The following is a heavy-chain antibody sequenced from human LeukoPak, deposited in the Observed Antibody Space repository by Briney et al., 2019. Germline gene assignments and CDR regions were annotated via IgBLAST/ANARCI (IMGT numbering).Heavy chain of an antibody. CDR3: AREVPYGYYYDSSWYFDL. J-gene: IGHJ2*01. Sequence: PGGSLRLSCAASGFTFSSYGMHWVRQAPGKGLEWVAVISYDGSNKYYADSVKGRFTISRDNSKNTLYLQMNSLRAEDTAVYYCAREVPYGYYYDSSWYFDLWGRGTLVTVSS. V-gene: IGHV3-30*03. CDR2: ISYDGSNK. D-gene: IGHD3-22*01. CDR1: GFTFSSYG.